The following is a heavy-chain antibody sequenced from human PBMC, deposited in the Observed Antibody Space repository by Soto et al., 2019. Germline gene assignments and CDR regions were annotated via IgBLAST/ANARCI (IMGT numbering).Heavy chain of an antibody. Sequence: PGGSLRLSCSASGLTFSSYDMHWVRQATGKGLEWVSAIGTAGDTYYPGSVKGRFTISRENAKNSLYLQMNSLRAGDTAVYYCARAPRYGGTFDYWGQGTLVTVSS. CDR2: IGTAGDT. CDR3: ARAPRYGGTFDY. D-gene: IGHD1-1*01. CDR1: GLTFSSYD. J-gene: IGHJ4*02. V-gene: IGHV3-13*01.